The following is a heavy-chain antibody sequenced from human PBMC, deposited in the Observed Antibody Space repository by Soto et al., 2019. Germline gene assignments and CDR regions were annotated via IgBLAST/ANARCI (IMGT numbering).Heavy chain of an antibody. CDR2: IYPGDSDT. J-gene: IGHJ3*02. Sequence: PGESLKISCNGSGYSFTSDWIGWGGQMPGKGLEWMGIIYPGDSDTRYSPSFQGQVTISADKSISTAYLQWSSLKASDTAMYYCARRIGTNFIDAFDIWGQGTMVTVSS. CDR1: GYSFTSDW. D-gene: IGHD1-1*01. CDR3: ARRIGTNFIDAFDI. V-gene: IGHV5-51*01.